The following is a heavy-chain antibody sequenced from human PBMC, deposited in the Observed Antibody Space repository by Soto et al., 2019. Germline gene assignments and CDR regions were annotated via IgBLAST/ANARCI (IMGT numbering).Heavy chain of an antibody. Sequence: SVKVSCKASGGAFSTYAIDWVRQAPGQGLEWMGGIIPLFGTAKYAQNFQGRITITADESTNTAYMELRSLRSQDTAVYYCARGVHYDSSGYYYFYWGQGTLVTVSS. CDR1: GGAFSTYA. CDR3: ARGVHYDSSGYYYFY. CDR2: IIPLFGTA. J-gene: IGHJ4*02. D-gene: IGHD3-22*01. V-gene: IGHV1-69*13.